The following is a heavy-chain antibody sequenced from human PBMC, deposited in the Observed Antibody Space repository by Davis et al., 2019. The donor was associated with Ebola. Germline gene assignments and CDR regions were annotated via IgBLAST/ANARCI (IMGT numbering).Heavy chain of an antibody. D-gene: IGHD2/OR15-2a*01. V-gene: IGHV3-23*01. Sequence: GESLKISCAASGFTFSSYAMSWVRQAPGKGLEWVSAISGSGGSTYYADSVKGRFTISRDNSKNTLYLQMNSLRVQDTAVYYCARDPDTSGYYSWFDPWGQGTLVTVSS. CDR3: ARDPDTSGYYSWFDP. CDR2: ISGSGGST. CDR1: GFTFSSYA. J-gene: IGHJ5*02.